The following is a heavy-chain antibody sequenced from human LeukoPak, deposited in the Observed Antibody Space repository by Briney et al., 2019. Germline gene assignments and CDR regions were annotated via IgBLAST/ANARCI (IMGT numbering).Heavy chain of an antibody. J-gene: IGHJ6*03. CDR2: IYPGDSDT. V-gene: IGHV5-51*01. CDR1: GYPFTRYW. D-gene: IGHD3-16*01. CDR3: ARLITDYYYYMDV. Sequence: GEALQISCQGSGYPFTRYWLGAVRPLTGKGLEWMGIIYPGDSDTTYSPSFQGQVTISADMSISTAYLQWSSLKASDTAMYYCARLITDYYYYMDVWGKGTTVTVSS.